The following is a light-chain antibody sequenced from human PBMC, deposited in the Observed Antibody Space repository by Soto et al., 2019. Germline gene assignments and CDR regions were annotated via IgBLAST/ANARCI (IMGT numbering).Light chain of an antibody. V-gene: IGKV3-15*01. CDR1: QRGNSN. CDR3: QQYNFWPPLT. Sequence: EIVMTQSPATLSVSPGERATLSCRASQRGNSNLAWYRQKPGQAPRLLISDASTRATGVPARFSGSGSGTEFTLTISSLQSEDSGIYYCQQYNFWPPLTFGGGTKAEIK. CDR2: DAS. J-gene: IGKJ4*01.